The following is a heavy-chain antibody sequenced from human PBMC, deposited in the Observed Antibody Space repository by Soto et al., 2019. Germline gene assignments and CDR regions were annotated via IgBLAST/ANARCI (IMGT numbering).Heavy chain of an antibody. CDR3: SREFISSTSPMAFDY. Sequence: GGSLRLSCAASGFSFGTYAMHWVRQAPGKGLEWVAFISSDGSNKYYADSVKGRFTISRANSKNTLYLQMNSLRAEDTALYYCSREFISSTSPMAFDYWGQGT. CDR1: GFSFGTYA. J-gene: IGHJ4*02. D-gene: IGHD6-13*01. CDR2: ISSDGSNK. V-gene: IGHV3-30-3*01.